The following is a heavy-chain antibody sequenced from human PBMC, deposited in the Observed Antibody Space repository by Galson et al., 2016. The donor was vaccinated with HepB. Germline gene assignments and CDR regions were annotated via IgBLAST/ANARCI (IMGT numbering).Heavy chain of an antibody. D-gene: IGHD6-13*01. CDR1: GGSFTNYY. CDR2: INHSGST. J-gene: IGHJ4*02. V-gene: IGHV4-34*01. CDR3: ARGEYSRNWYFRY. Sequence: TLSLTCAVYGGSFTNYYWAWIRQPPGKGLEWVGEINHSGSTNYNSSLESRVAMSLDMSKNEITLNLTSVTAADTAVYYCARGEYSRNWYFRYWGQGTLVSVSS.